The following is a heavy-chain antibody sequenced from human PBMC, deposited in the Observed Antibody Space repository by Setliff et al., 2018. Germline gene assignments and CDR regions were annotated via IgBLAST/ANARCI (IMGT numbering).Heavy chain of an antibody. Sequence: SETLSLTCTVSGGPISSSSYYWGWIRQPPGKGLEWIGTIYHSGSTYFNPSLESRVTLSVDTSKNQFSLKLTSVIAADTAVYYCARGMRDGYRSFHYWGQGTLVTVSS. D-gene: IGHD5-12*01. V-gene: IGHV4-39*07. CDR2: IYHSGST. J-gene: IGHJ4*02. CDR3: ARGMRDGYRSFHY. CDR1: GGPISSSSYY.